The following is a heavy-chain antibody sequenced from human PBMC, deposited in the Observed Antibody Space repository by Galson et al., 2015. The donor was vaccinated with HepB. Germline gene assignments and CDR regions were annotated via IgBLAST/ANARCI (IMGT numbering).Heavy chain of an antibody. V-gene: IGHV3-23*01. CDR3: AKARCSGGSCYPYYFDY. CDR1: GFTFSSYA. CDR2: ISGSGGST. Sequence: SLRLSCAASGFTFSSYAMSWVRQAPGKGLEWVSAISGSGGSTYYADSVKGRFTISRDNPKNTLYLQMNSLRAEDTAVYYCAKARCSGGSCYPYYFDYWGQGTLVTVSS. D-gene: IGHD2-15*01. J-gene: IGHJ4*02.